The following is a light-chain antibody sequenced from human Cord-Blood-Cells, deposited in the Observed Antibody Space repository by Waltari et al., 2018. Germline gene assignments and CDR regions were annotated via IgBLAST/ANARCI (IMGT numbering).Light chain of an antibody. V-gene: IGKV1-39*01. J-gene: IGKJ2*01. CDR1: QSMSSY. CDR2: AAS. Sequence: DIQMTQSPSSLSASVGDRVTITCRARQSMSSYLNWYQQKPGKAPKLLIYAASSLQSGVPSSFSGSGSGTDVTLTISSLQPEDFATYYCQQSYSTPYTVGQGTKLEIK. CDR3: QQSYSTPYT.